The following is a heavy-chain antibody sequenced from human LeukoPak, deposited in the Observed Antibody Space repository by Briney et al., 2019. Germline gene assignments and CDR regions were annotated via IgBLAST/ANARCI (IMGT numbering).Heavy chain of an antibody. CDR2: IYYSGST. Sequence: SETLSLTCTVSGGSISSYYWTWIRQSPGKGLEWIGYIYYSGSTNYNPSLKSRVTISIGTSRNQFSLKLTSVTAADTAMYYCATNRGGYIAPWNYWGQGTLVTVSS. V-gene: IGHV4-59*01. CDR1: GGSISSYY. D-gene: IGHD5-18*01. J-gene: IGHJ4*02. CDR3: ATNRGGYIAPWNY.